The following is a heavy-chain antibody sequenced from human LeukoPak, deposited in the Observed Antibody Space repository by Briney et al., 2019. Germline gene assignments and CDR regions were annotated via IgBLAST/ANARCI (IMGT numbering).Heavy chain of an antibody. Sequence: PGGSLRLSCAASGFTFSDYYMSWIRQAPGKGLEWVSYITNSGSRMYYTDSVKGRFIISRDNAKKSLYLQMNSLRAEDTAVYYCTKEGGDYYDSSGYLDYWGRGTLVTVSS. CDR1: GFTFSDYY. V-gene: IGHV3-11*04. D-gene: IGHD3-22*01. J-gene: IGHJ4*02. CDR2: ITNSGSRM. CDR3: TKEGGDYYDSSGYLDY.